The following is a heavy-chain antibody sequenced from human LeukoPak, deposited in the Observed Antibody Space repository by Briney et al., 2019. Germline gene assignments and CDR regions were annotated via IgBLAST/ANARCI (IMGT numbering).Heavy chain of an antibody. Sequence: GESLKIPCKGSGYSFTSYWISWVRQMPGKGLEWMGRVDPSDSYTNYSPSFQGHVSISADKSISTAYLQWRSLKASDTAMYYCASLFRDDVFDIWGQGTMVTVSS. V-gene: IGHV5-10-1*01. CDR1: GYSFTSYW. CDR2: VDPSDSYT. D-gene: IGHD3-10*01. J-gene: IGHJ3*02. CDR3: ASLFRDDVFDI.